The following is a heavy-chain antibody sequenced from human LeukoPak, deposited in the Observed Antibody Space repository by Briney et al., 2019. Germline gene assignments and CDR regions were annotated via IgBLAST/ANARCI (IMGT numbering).Heavy chain of an antibody. J-gene: IGHJ4*02. CDR1: GLTISNTL. CDR3: IGSFLGN. D-gene: IGHD3-10*01. Sequence: PGGSLRLSCAASGLTISNTLMGGVRQAPGKGLEWVGRIKRKTDGGTTDYTGPVKGRFTISRDDSQNTLYLQMNSLKSEDTYVYYCIGSFLGNWGQGTLVTVSS. V-gene: IGHV3-15*01. CDR2: IKRKTDGGTT.